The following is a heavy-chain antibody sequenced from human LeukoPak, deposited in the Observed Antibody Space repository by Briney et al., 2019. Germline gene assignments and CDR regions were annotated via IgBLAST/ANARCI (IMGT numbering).Heavy chain of an antibody. J-gene: IGHJ4*02. CDR3: ARHVLRRGPWFFEY. V-gene: IGHV4-39*01. CDR2: IYYSGST. Sequence: PSETLSLTCSVSGGSISSYYWGWIRQPPWKGLEWIGSIYYSGSTYYNPSLKSRVTISVDTSKNQFSLKLSSVTAADTAVYYCARHVLRRGPWFFEYWGQGTLVTVSS. D-gene: IGHD4-17*01. CDR1: GGSISSYY.